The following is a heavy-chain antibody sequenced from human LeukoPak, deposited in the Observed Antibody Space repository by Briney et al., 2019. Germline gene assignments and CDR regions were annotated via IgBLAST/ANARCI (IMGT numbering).Heavy chain of an antibody. CDR3: ARGYSSGWFPFDY. D-gene: IGHD6-19*01. Sequence: GGSLRLSCAASGFTFSSYGMHWVRQAPGKGLEWVAFIRYDGGNKYYADSVKGRFTISRDNAKNSLYLQMNTLRAEDTAVYYCARGYSSGWFPFDYWGQGTLVTVSS. CDR1: GFTFSSYG. J-gene: IGHJ4*02. V-gene: IGHV3-30*02. CDR2: IRYDGGNK.